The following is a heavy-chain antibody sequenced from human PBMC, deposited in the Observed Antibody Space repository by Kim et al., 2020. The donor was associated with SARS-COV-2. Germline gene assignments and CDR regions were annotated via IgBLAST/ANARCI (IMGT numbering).Heavy chain of an antibody. D-gene: IGHD3-3*01. CDR3: ARSITIFGVVITFDY. Sequence: PSPKRRVTRSVDKSKNQFSLKLSSVTAADTAVYYCARSITIFGVVITFDYWGQGTLVTVSS. J-gene: IGHJ4*02. V-gene: IGHV4-4*02.